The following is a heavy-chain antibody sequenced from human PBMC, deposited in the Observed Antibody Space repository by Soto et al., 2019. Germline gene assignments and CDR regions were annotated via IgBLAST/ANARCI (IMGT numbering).Heavy chain of an antibody. D-gene: IGHD2-21*01. Sequence: QITLKESGPTLVKPTQTPTLTCMFSGFSLTTSGAAVAWIRQSPGKALEWLALIYWDDDKRYNPSLKSRLTITKDTSKNQVVLTMTNMDPVDTGTYYCAHRPVVVGAYYFDYWGQGTLVTVSS. CDR3: AHRPVVVGAYYFDY. V-gene: IGHV2-5*02. CDR1: GFSLTTSGAA. CDR2: IYWDDDK. J-gene: IGHJ4*02.